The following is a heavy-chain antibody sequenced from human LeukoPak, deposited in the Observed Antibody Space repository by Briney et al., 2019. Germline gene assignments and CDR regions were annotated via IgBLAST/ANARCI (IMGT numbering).Heavy chain of an antibody. V-gene: IGHV3-33*01. CDR1: GFTFSSYG. J-gene: IGHJ6*02. CDR3: ARDMVAVRGVIIQNYYYYYGMDV. CDR2: IWYDGSNK. D-gene: IGHD3-10*02. Sequence: SGRSLRLSCAASGFTFSSYGMHWVRQAPGKGLEWVAVIWYDGSNKYYRDSVKGRFTISRDNSKNTLYLQINSLRAEDTAVYYCARDMVAVRGVIIQNYYYYYGMDVWGQGTTVTVSS.